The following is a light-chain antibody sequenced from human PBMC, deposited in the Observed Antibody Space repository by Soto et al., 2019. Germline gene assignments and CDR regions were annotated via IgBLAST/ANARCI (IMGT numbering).Light chain of an antibody. CDR1: QSVLYSSNNKNY. CDR3: PHYYSPWT. CDR2: WAS. Sequence: DIVMTQSPDSLAVSLGERATINCKSSQSVLYSSNNKNYLAWYQQKSGQPPKLLIYWASTRKSGVPDRFSGSGSGTDFTLTISSLQAEHVAVYYCPHYYSPWTFGQGTKVEIK. V-gene: IGKV4-1*01. J-gene: IGKJ1*01.